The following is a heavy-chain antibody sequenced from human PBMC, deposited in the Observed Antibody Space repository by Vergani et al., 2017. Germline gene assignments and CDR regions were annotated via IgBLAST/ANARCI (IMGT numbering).Heavy chain of an antibody. CDR2: IYYSGST. CDR1: GGSISSYY. D-gene: IGHD2-8*01. CDR3: ARVRDIVLMVYAIPGIFDY. J-gene: IGHJ4*02. Sequence: QVQLQESGPGLVKPSETLSLTCTVSGGSISSYYWSWIRQPPGKGLEWIGYIYYSGSTNYNPSLKSRVTISVDTSKNQFSLKLSSVTAPDTAVYYCARVRDIVLMVYAIPGIFDYWGQGTLVTVSS. V-gene: IGHV4-59*01.